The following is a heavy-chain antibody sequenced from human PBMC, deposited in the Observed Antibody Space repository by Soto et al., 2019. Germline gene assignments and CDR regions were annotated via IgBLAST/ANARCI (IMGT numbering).Heavy chain of an antibody. V-gene: IGHV2-5*02. J-gene: IGHJ4*02. CDR1: GFSLSTSGVG. CDR3: AHSNSSSLQVLDYFDY. Sequence: QITLKESGPTLVKPTQTLTLTCTFSGFSLSTSGVGVGWIRQPPGKALEWLALIYWDDDKRYSPSLKSRLTITNDTSKNQVVLTMTNIDPVDTATYYCAHSNSSSLQVLDYFDYWGQGTLVTVSS. CDR2: IYWDDDK. D-gene: IGHD6-13*01.